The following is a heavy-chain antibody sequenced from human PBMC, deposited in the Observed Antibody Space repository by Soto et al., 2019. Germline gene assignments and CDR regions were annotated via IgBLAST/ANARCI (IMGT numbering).Heavy chain of an antibody. CDR3: ARCFGADYYYYGMDV. D-gene: IGHD3-3*01. Sequence: ASVKVSCKASGYTFTSYAMHWVRQAPGQRLEWMGWINAGNGNTKYSQKFQGRVTITRDTSTSTAYMELSSLRSEDTAVYYCARCFGADYYYYGMDVWGQGTTVTVSS. V-gene: IGHV1-3*01. CDR2: INAGNGNT. CDR1: GYTFTSYA. J-gene: IGHJ6*02.